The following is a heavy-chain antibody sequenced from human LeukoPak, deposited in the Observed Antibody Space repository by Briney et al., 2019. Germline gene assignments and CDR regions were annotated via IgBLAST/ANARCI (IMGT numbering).Heavy chain of an antibody. CDR2: ISGSGGST. J-gene: IGHJ4*02. Sequence: GGSPRLSCAASGFTFNNYAMSWVRQAPGKGLEWVSAISGSGGSTYYADSVKGRFTISRDNSKNTLYLQMNSLRAEDTAVYYCAKSMARGLIISFDYWGQGTLVTVSS. D-gene: IGHD3-10*01. CDR1: GFTFNNYA. CDR3: AKSMARGLIISFDY. V-gene: IGHV3-23*01.